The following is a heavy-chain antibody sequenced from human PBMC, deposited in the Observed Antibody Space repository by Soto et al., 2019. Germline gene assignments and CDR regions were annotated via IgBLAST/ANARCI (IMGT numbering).Heavy chain of an antibody. Sequence: QVQLQESGPGLVKPSETLSLTCTVSGASVSSGSYYWSWIRQPPGKGLEWIGHIYYSGSTSYNPCRKGRVTMSVDTSKNQFARKLTSVTAADTAVYFCAMRIDYYYHVPDWGQGTLVTVSS. V-gene: IGHV4-61*01. CDR3: AMRIDYYYHVPD. CDR1: GASVSSGSYY. D-gene: IGHD3-22*01. J-gene: IGHJ4*02. CDR2: IYYSGST.